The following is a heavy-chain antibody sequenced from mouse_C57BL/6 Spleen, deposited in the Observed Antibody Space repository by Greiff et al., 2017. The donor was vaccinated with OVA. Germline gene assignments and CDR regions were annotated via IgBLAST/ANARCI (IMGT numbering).Heavy chain of an antibody. CDR2: IYWDDDK. Sequence: ESGPGILQSSQTLSLTCSFSGFSLSTSGMGVSWISQPSGKGLEWLAPIYWDDDKRYNSSLKSRLTIAKYTSRNQVFLKITIVDTADTATYYCARRTTVVEGFAYGGQGTLVTVSA. CDR3: ARRTTVVEGFAY. V-gene: IGHV8-12*01. J-gene: IGHJ3*01. D-gene: IGHD1-1*01. CDR1: GFSLSTSGMG.